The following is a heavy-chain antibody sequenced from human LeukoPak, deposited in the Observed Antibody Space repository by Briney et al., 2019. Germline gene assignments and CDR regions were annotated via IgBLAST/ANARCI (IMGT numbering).Heavy chain of an antibody. CDR2: ISSSGSTI. CDR3: ASFLSSGYYQTWYDP. J-gene: IGHJ5*02. Sequence: GSLRLSCAASGFTFSSYEMNWVRQAPGKGLEWVSYISSSGSTIYYADSVKGRFTISRDNAKNSLYLQMNSLRAEDTAVYYCASFLSSGYYQTWYDPWGQGTLVTVSS. V-gene: IGHV3-48*03. D-gene: IGHD3-22*01. CDR1: GFTFSSYE.